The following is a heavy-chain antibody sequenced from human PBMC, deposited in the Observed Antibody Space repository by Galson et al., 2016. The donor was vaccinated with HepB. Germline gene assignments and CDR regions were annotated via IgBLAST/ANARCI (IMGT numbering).Heavy chain of an antibody. CDR1: GFTFEDYG. CDR3: AREGEFCGDDCYSGYFQH. J-gene: IGHJ1*01. D-gene: IGHD2-21*01. V-gene: IGHV3-20*04. CDR2: TNWNGGRT. Sequence: SLRLSCAASGFTFEDYGMSWVRQVPGKGLEWVASTNWNGGRTAYADSVKGRFTISRDNSKNTLYLQMNNLRPEDTAGYFCAREGEFCGDDCYSGYFQHWGQGTLVTVSS.